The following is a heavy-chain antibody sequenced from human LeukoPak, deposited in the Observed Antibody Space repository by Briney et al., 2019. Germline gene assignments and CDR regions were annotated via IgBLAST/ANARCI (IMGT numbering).Heavy chain of an antibody. J-gene: IGHJ4*02. Sequence: ASVKVSCKASGYTFTSYYMHWVRQAPGQGLEWMGIINPSGGSTSYAQKFQGRVTMTRDTSTSTVYMELSSLRAEDTAVYYCARVGGDTDMWYYFDYWGQGTLVTVSS. CDR2: INPSGGST. V-gene: IGHV1-46*01. CDR3: ARVGGDTDMWYYFDY. CDR1: GYTFTSYY. D-gene: IGHD5-18*01.